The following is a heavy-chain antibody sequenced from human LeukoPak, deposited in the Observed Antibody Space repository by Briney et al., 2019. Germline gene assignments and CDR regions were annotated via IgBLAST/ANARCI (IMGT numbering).Heavy chain of an antibody. CDR3: ARYDGGATADF. Sequence: GESLKISCKVSGYSLTNYWIAWVRQMPGKGLEWMGIVFPADSDTRYSPSFQGQVTISADRSLNTAYLQWSSLNASDTAIYYCARYDGGATADFWGQGTLVTVSS. J-gene: IGHJ4*02. V-gene: IGHV5-51*01. D-gene: IGHD1-26*01. CDR2: VFPADSDT. CDR1: GYSLTNYW.